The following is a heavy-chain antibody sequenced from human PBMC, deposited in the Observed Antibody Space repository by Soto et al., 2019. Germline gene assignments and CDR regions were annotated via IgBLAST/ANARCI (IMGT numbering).Heavy chain of an antibody. CDR2: FDPEDGET. Sequence: SVKVSCKVSGYTLTELSMHWVRQAPGKGREWMGGFDPEDGETIYAQKFQGRVTMTEDTSTDTAYMELSSLRSEDTAVYYCATDICGSYPQYFDYWGQGTLVTVSS. CDR3: ATDICGSYPQYFDY. D-gene: IGHD1-26*01. J-gene: IGHJ4*02. V-gene: IGHV1-24*01. CDR1: GYTLTELS.